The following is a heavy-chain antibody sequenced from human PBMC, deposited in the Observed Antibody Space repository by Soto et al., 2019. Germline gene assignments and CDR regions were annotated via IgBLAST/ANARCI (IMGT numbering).Heavy chain of an antibody. J-gene: IGHJ4*02. V-gene: IGHV4-61*01. Sequence: SETLSLTCTVSGGSVSSGSYYWSWIRQPPGKGLEWIGYIYYSGSTNYSPSLKSRVTISVDTSKNQFSLKLSSVTAADTAVYYCAGARTGSFDYWGQGTLVTVSS. CDR1: GGSVSSGSYY. CDR2: IYYSGST. D-gene: IGHD3-9*01. CDR3: AGARTGSFDY.